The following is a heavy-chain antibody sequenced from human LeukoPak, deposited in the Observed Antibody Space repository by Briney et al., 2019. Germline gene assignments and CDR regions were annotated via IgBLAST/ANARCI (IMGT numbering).Heavy chain of an antibody. CDR3: AKDGGLWVSAHWGDS. D-gene: IGHD7-27*01. CDR2: TTTSDGNT. CDR1: GFTFSSYW. J-gene: IGHJ4*02. V-gene: IGHV3-23*01. Sequence: EGSLRLSCAASGFTFSSYWMNWARQAPGKGLEWVSTTTTSDGNTYYADSVKGRFTVSRDNSKNTLFLQMNSLRAEDTAVYYCAKDGGLWVSAHWGDSWGRGTLVTVSS.